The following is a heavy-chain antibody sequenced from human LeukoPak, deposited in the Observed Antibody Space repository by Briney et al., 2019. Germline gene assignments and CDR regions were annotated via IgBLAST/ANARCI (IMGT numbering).Heavy chain of an antibody. CDR1: GFTFSSYS. Sequence: PGGSLRLSCAASGFTFSSYSMNWVRQAPGKGLEWVSYISSSSSTIYYADSVKGRFTISRDNAKNSLYLQMNSLRAEDTAVYYCARATVTLFDYWGQGTLVTVSS. V-gene: IGHV3-48*01. CDR3: ARATVTLFDY. D-gene: IGHD4-17*01. J-gene: IGHJ4*02. CDR2: ISSSSSTI.